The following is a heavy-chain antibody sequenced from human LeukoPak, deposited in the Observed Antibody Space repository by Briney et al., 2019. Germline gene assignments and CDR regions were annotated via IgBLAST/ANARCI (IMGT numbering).Heavy chain of an antibody. CDR2: MNPNSGNT. V-gene: IGHV1-8*01. D-gene: IGHD3-22*01. CDR1: GYTFTSYD. J-gene: IGHJ4*02. Sequence: ASVKVSRKASGYTFTSYDINWVRQATGQGLEWMGWMNPNSGNTGYAQKFQGRVTMTRNTSISTAYMELSSLRSEDTAVYYCARVASYYDSSAPGYWGQGTLVTVSS. CDR3: ARVASYYDSSAPGY.